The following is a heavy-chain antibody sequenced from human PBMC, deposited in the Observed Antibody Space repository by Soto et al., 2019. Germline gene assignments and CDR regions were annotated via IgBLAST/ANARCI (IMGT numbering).Heavy chain of an antibody. CDR2: INPSGGST. CDR3: ASSGYSYGLHFDY. V-gene: IGHV1-46*01. D-gene: IGHD5-18*01. CDR1: GYTFTSYY. J-gene: IGHJ4*02. Sequence: QVQLVQSGAEVKKPGASVKVSCKASGYTFTSYYMHWVRQAPGQGLEWMGIINPSGGSTSYAQKFPGRVTMTRDTSTSTVYMELSSLRSEDTAVYYCASSGYSYGLHFDYWGQGTLVTVSS.